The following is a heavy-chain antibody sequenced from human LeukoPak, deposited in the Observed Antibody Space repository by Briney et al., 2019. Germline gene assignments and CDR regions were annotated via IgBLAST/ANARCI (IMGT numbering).Heavy chain of an antibody. D-gene: IGHD1-26*01. CDR1: GFTFSSYS. CDR2: ISSSSSTI. CDR3: ARNIEDSGSSYFDP. Sequence: GGSLRLSCAASGFTFSSYSMNWVRQAPGKGLEWVSYISSSSSTIYYADSVKGRFTISRDNAKNSLYLQMNSLRAEDTAVYYCARNIEDSGSSYFDPWGQGTLVTVS. V-gene: IGHV3-48*01. J-gene: IGHJ5*02.